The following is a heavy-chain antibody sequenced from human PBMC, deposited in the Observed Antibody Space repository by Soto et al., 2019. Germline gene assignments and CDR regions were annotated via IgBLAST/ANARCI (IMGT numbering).Heavy chain of an antibody. Sequence: GGSLRLSCAASGFTFSSYAMSWVRQAPGKGLEWVSAISGSGGSTYYADSVKGRFTISRDNSKNTLYLQMNSLRAEDTAVYYCAKGGCGGDCYSGSLAGRFSYFDYWGQGTLVTVSS. J-gene: IGHJ4*02. CDR1: GFTFSSYA. CDR3: AKGGCGGDCYSGSLAGRFSYFDY. V-gene: IGHV3-23*01. D-gene: IGHD2-21*02. CDR2: ISGSGGST.